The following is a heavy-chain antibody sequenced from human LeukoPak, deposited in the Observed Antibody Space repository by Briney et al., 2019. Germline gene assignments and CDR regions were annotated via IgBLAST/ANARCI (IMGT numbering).Heavy chain of an antibody. CDR2: INPSSGAT. CDR3: ARDRPSDY. Sequence: AASVKVSCKASGYTFTAYYLHWVRQAPGQGLEWMGWINPSSGATSYAEKFQGRVTMTRDTSITTAYMELSRLRSDDTAVYYCARDRPSDYWGQGTLVTVSS. V-gene: IGHV1-2*02. J-gene: IGHJ4*02. CDR1: GYTFTAYY.